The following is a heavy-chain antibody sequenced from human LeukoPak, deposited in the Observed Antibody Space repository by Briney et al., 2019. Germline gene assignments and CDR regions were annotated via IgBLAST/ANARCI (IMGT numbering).Heavy chain of an antibody. CDR2: IYTSGST. CDR3: AREVSTVTTTSNYYYMDV. V-gene: IGHV4-4*07. D-gene: IGHD4-11*01. Sequence: SETLSLTCTVSGGSISSYYWSWIRQPAGKGLEWIGRIYTSGSTNYNPSLKSRVTISVDTSKNQFSLKLSSVTAADTAVYYCAREVSTVTTTSNYYYMDVWGKGTTVTVSS. J-gene: IGHJ6*03. CDR1: GGSISSYY.